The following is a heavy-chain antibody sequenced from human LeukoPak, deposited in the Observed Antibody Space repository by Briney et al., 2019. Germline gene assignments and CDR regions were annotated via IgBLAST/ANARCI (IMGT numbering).Heavy chain of an antibody. D-gene: IGHD6-19*01. CDR1: GFTFNNHD. Sequence: PGGSLRLSCVASGFTFNNHDMSWVRQAPGKGLEWVSGISGNGGITYYADSVKGRFTISRDNSDDTLYLQMNSLRADDTGAYYCALASRSGWRGVFDSWGQGILVTVSS. J-gene: IGHJ4*02. CDR3: ALASRSGWRGVFDS. V-gene: IGHV3-23*01. CDR2: ISGNGGIT.